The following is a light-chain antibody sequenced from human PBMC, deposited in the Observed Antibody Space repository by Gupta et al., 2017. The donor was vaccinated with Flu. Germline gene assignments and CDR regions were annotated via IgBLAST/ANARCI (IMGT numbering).Light chain of an antibody. Sequence: DIVMTQSPLSLPVTPGEPASISCRSSQSLLHSNGYNDFDWYLQKPGQSPQLLIYLGSNRASGVPDRFSGSGSGTDFTLKISRVEAEDVGVYYCRQALQAPLTFGGGTKVEIK. CDR2: LGS. V-gene: IGKV2-28*01. J-gene: IGKJ4*01. CDR1: QSLLHSNGYND. CDR3: RQALQAPLT.